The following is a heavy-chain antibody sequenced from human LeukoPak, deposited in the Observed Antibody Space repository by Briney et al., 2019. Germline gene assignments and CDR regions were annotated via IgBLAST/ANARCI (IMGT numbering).Heavy chain of an antibody. J-gene: IGHJ4*02. Sequence: GGSLRLSCAASGFTFSSYEMNWVRQAPGKGLEWVSYISSSGSTIYYADSVKGRFISSRDNTKNSLYLQMNSLRAEDTAVYYCAKDGYYYDSSGYDFDYWGQGTLVTVSS. CDR2: ISSSGSTI. D-gene: IGHD3-22*01. V-gene: IGHV3-48*03. CDR1: GFTFSSYE. CDR3: AKDGYYYDSSGYDFDY.